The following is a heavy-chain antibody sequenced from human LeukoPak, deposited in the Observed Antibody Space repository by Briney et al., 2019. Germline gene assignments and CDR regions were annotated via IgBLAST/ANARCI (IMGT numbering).Heavy chain of an antibody. Sequence: GGSLRLSCAASEFTFSSYSMVWVRQAPGKGLEWVSYISSSSGTIYYADSVKGRFTISRDNAKNSLYLQMNSLRAEDTAVYYCARDWNYGWDYWGQGSLVTVSS. CDR2: ISSSSGTI. V-gene: IGHV3-48*01. CDR3: ARDWNYGWDY. CDR1: EFTFSSYS. J-gene: IGHJ4*02. D-gene: IGHD3-10*01.